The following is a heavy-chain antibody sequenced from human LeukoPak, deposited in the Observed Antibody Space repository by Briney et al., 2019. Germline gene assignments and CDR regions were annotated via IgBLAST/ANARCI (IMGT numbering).Heavy chain of an antibody. V-gene: IGHV4-39*01. CDR2: IYYRGNT. J-gene: IGHJ3*02. CDR1: GGSISSDAHY. D-gene: IGHD3-10*01. CDR3: ARHKGALLRFGEVGFREFDM. Sequence: SETLSLTCSVSGGSISSDAHYWGWMRQPPGKGLEWIGCIYYRGNTYYNPSLKSRVTISIDTTKNQFSLNLNSVTAADTAVYYCARHKGALLRFGEVGFREFDMWGRGTMVTVS.